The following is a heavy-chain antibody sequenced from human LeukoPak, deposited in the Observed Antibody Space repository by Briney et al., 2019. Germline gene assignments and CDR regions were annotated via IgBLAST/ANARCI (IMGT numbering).Heavy chain of an antibody. Sequence: SQTLSLTCAISGDSVSSNSAAWNWIRQSPSRGLEWLGRTYYRSKWYNDYAVSVTSRITINPDTSKNQFSLQLNSVTPEDTAVYYCARGRGAGDYYYYGMDVWGQGTTVTVSS. CDR3: ARGRGAGDYYYYGMDV. CDR2: TYYRSKWYN. CDR1: GDSVSSNSAA. J-gene: IGHJ6*02. D-gene: IGHD7-27*01. V-gene: IGHV6-1*01.